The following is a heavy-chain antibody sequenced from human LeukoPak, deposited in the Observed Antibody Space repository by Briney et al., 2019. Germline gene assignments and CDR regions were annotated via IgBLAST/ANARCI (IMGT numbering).Heavy chain of an antibody. CDR2: IIPIFGTA. D-gene: IGHD5-18*01. V-gene: IGHV1-69*05. Sequence: SVKVSCKASGGTFSSYAISWVRQAPGQGLEWMGRIIPIFGTANYAQKFQGRVTITTDESTSTAYMELSSLRSEDTAVYYCARADAAMPNDAFDIWGQGTMVTVSS. J-gene: IGHJ3*02. CDR1: GGTFSSYA. CDR3: ARADAAMPNDAFDI.